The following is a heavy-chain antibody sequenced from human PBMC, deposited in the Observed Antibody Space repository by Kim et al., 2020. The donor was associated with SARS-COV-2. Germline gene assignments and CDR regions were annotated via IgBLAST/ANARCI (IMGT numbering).Heavy chain of an antibody. Sequence: ASVKVSCKSSGDTLTGDYMHWVRQAPGQGLEWMGRIDPSSGGTNYPQKFQGRVTMTRDTSISTAYMELSSLTSDDTAMYYCAKGQISGSLQYFHSWGQG. CDR1: GDTLTGDY. D-gene: IGHD3-3*02. V-gene: IGHV1-2*06. CDR2: IDPSSGGT. J-gene: IGHJ4*02. CDR3: AKGQISGSLQYFHS.